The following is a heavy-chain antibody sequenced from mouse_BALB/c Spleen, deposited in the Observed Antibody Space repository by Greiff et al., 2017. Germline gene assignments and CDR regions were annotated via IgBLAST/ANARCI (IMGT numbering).Heavy chain of an antibody. Sequence: EVKVVESGGGLVQPGGSRKLSCAASGFTFSSFGMHWVRQAPEKGLEWVAYISSGSSTIYYADTVKGRFTISRDNPKNTLFLQMTSLRSEDTAMYNCARIAYYGNYNYFDYWGQGTTLTVSS. J-gene: IGHJ2*01. CDR2: ISSGSSTI. V-gene: IGHV5-17*02. D-gene: IGHD2-10*01. CDR3: ARIAYYGNYNYFDY. CDR1: GFTFSSFG.